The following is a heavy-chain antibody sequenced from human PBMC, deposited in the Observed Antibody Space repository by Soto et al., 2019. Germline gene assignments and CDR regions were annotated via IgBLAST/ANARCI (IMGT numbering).Heavy chain of an antibody. V-gene: IGHV1-69*01. CDR1: GGTFSSYA. CDR2: IIPIFCTA. Sequence: QVQLVQSGAEVKKPGSSVKVSCKASGGTFSSYAISWVRQAPGQGLEWMGGIIPIFCTANSAQKFQGRVAITADEYTRTAYLELSSLRAEDTAVYYCATDDSSGYRDAFDLWGQGTMVTVSS. J-gene: IGHJ3*01. CDR3: ATDDSSGYRDAFDL. D-gene: IGHD3-22*01.